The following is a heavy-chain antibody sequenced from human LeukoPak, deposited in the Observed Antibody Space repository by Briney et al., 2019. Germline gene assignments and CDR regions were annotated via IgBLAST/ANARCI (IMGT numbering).Heavy chain of an antibody. CDR1: GFISSNSW. J-gene: IGHJ4*02. CDR3: ARGGGYFDY. V-gene: IGHV3-7*04. Sequence: GGSLRLSCAASGFISSNSWMSWVRQAPGKGLEWVANIKQDGSEKYYVDSVKGRFTISRDNAKNSLYLQMNSLRAEDTAVYYCARGGGYFDYWGQGTLVTVSS. CDR2: IKQDGSEK.